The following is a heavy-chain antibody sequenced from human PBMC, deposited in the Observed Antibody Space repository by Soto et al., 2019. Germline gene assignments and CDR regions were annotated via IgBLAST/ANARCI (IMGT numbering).Heavy chain of an antibody. CDR3: AKDMYRIAEYYFHY. J-gene: IGHJ4*02. Sequence: QVQLVESGGGVVQPGRSLRLSCAASGFSVTNYGMQWVRQAPGKGLEWVAVISFDGSNKFYADSVKGRFTISRDNSKNTLYLQMNSLRAEDTAVYYCAKDMYRIAEYYFHYWGQATLVTVSS. V-gene: IGHV3-30*18. CDR2: ISFDGSNK. CDR1: GFSVTNYG. D-gene: IGHD6-13*01.